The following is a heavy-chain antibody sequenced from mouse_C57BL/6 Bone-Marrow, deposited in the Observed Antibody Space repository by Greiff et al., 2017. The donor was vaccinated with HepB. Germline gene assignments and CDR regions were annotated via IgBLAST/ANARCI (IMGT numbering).Heavy chain of an antibody. CDR1: GYAFTNYL. V-gene: IGHV1-54*01. CDR3: ARCITTVVAGDY. D-gene: IGHD1-1*01. Sequence: QVQLKQSGAELVRPGTSVKVSCKASGYAFTNYLIEWVKQRPGQGLEWIGVINPGSGGTNYNEKFKGKATLTADKSSSTAYMQLSSLTSEDSAVYFCARCITTVVAGDYWGQGTTLTVSS. J-gene: IGHJ2*01. CDR2: INPGSGGT.